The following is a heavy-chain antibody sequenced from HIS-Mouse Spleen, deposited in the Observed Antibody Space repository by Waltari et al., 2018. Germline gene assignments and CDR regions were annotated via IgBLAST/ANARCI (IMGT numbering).Heavy chain of an antibody. CDR2: IYYSGSS. D-gene: IGHD6-13*01. Sequence: LQLQESGPGLVKPSETLSLTCTVSGGSISSSSYYWGWIRQPPGKGLEWIGSIYYSGSSDYNPSLKSRVTISVDTSKNQFTLKLSAVTAADTAVYYCAREIPYSSSWYDWYFDLWGRGTLVTVSS. V-gene: IGHV4-39*06. CDR1: GGSISSSSYY. CDR3: AREIPYSSSWYDWYFDL. J-gene: IGHJ2*01.